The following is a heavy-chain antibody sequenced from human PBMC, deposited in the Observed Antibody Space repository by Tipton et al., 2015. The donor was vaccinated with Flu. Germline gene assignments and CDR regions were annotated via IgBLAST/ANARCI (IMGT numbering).Heavy chain of an antibody. CDR2: ISYDGNNK. V-gene: IGHV3-30-3*01. CDR1: GFTFSSYA. J-gene: IGHJ3*02. D-gene: IGHD1-14*01. CDR3: ARIMGPNRLAGWADAFDI. Sequence: TASGFTFSSYAFHWVRQAPGKGLEWVAVISYDGNNKYYADSVKGRFTISRDISKNTLYLQMNSLRPEDTAVYYCARIMGPNRLAGWADAFDIWGQGTMVTVSS.